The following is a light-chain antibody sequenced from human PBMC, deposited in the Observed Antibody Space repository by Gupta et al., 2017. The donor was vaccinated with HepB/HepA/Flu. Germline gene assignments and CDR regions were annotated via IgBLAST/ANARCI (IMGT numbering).Light chain of an antibody. Sequence: SVLTQPPSVSVTPGQRVTISCAGSCSEIGSNCVCWYQQCPAATTILIFCYKRRRAAAAAHGSSSYSGSSSATAITILLAAEDGADYYYAWEETQSGVCVFGNGTKVTVL. CDR3: AWEETQSGVCV. CDR1: CSEIGSNC. V-gene: IGLV1-47*02. J-gene: IGLJ1*01. CDR2: CYK.